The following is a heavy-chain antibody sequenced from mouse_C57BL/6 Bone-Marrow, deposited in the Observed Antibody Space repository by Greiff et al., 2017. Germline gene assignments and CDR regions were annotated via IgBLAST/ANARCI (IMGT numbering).Heavy chain of an antibody. CDR2: ISSGSSTI. J-gene: IGHJ2*01. Sequence: EVKLVESGGGLVKPGGSLKLSCAASGFTFSDYGMHWVRQAPEKGLEWVAYISSGSSTIYYADTVKGRFTISRDNANNTLFLQLTSLRSEDTAMYYCARQGYYFDYWGQGTTLTVSS. CDR3: ARQGYYFDY. CDR1: GFTFSDYG. V-gene: IGHV5-17*01.